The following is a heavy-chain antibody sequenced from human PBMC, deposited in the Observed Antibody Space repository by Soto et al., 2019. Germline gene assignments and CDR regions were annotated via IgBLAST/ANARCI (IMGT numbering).Heavy chain of an antibody. CDR3: ASGGPRNGFDI. CDR2: IVVGSGNT. J-gene: IGHJ3*02. D-gene: IGHD3-10*01. CDR1: GFTVTISA. Sequence: SVKVSCRASGFTVTISAVAGVRQARGQRLEWIGWIVVGSGNTNYAQKFQERVTITRDMSTSTAYMELSSLRSEDTAVYYCASGGPRNGFDIWGQGTMVTVSS. V-gene: IGHV1-58*01.